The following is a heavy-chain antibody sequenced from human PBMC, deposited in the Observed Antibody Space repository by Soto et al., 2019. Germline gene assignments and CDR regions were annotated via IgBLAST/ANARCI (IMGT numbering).Heavy chain of an antibody. CDR3: AKDGGSSITRRGSGSYYNYFDY. J-gene: IGHJ4*02. D-gene: IGHD3-10*01. Sequence: GGSLRLPCAASGFTFSSYAMSWVRQAPGKGLEWVSAISGSGGSTYYADSVKGRFTISRDNSKNTLYLQMNSLRAEDTAVYYCAKDGGSSITRRGSGSYYNYFDYWGQGTLVTVSS. CDR1: GFTFSSYA. V-gene: IGHV3-23*01. CDR2: ISGSGGST.